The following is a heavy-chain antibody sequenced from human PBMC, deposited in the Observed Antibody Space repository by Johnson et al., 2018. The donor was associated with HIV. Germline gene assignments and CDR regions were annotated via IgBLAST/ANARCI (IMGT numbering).Heavy chain of an antibody. CDR2: ISYDGSNK. J-gene: IGHJ3*02. CDR3: ARDASRGYGSELDAFDI. D-gene: IGHD3-10*01. V-gene: IGHV3-30-3*01. CDR1: GFTFSSYA. Sequence: QMQLVESGGGVVQPGRSLRLSCAASGFTFSSYAMHWVRQAPGKGLEWVAVISYDGSNKYYADSVKGRFTISRDNSKNTLYLQMKSLRAEDTAVYYCARDASRGYGSELDAFDIWGQGTMVTVSS.